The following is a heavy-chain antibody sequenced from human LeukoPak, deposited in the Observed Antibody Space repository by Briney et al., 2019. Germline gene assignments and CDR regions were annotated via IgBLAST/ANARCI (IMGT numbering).Heavy chain of an antibody. J-gene: IGHJ6*03. CDR3: ARVLDSYYYYYYMDV. V-gene: IGHV3-64*01. D-gene: IGHD3-3*02. CDR2: TSSNGGST. CDR1: GFTFSSYA. Sequence: GGSLRLSCAASGFTFSSYAMHWVRQAPGKGLEYVSATSSNGGSTYYANSVKGRFTISRDNSKDTLYLQMGSLRAEDMAVYYCARVLDSYYYYYYMDVWGKGTTVTVSS.